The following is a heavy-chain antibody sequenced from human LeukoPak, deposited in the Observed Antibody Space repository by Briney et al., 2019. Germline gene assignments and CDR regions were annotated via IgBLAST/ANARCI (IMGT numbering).Heavy chain of an antibody. Sequence: ASVKVSCKASGYTFTGYCMHWVRQAPGQGLEWMGRINPNSGGTNYAQKFQGRVTMTRDTSISTAYMELSRLRSDDTAVYYRASLGRYCSGGSCYLYFDYWGQGTLVTVSS. J-gene: IGHJ4*02. CDR3: ASLGRYCSGGSCYLYFDY. CDR2: INPNSGGT. V-gene: IGHV1-2*06. CDR1: GYTFTGYC. D-gene: IGHD2-15*01.